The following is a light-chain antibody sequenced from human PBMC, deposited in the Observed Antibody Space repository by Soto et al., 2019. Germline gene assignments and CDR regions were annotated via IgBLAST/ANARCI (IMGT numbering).Light chain of an antibody. CDR3: TSYAGGNNV. Sequence: QSALTQPPSASGSPGQSVTISCTGTSSDVGGYNYVSWYQQYPGKVPKLMVYEVNKRPSGVPDRFSGSKSGNTASLTVSGLQADDEAEYYCTSYAGGNNVFGTGTKLTFL. J-gene: IGLJ1*01. V-gene: IGLV2-8*01. CDR1: SSDVGGYNY. CDR2: EVN.